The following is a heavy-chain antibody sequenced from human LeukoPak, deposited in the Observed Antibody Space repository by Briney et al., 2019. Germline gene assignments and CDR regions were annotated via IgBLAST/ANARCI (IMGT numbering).Heavy chain of an antibody. V-gene: IGHV1-8*01. CDR2: MNPNSGNT. J-gene: IGHJ6*03. D-gene: IGHD6-13*01. CDR1: GYTFTSYD. Sequence: ASVKVSCKASGYTFTSYDINWVRQATGQGLEWMGWMNPNSGNTGYAQKFQGRVTMTRNTSISTAYMELSRLRSDDTAVYYCARGSSSWYLTYYYYYMDVWGKGTTVTVSS. CDR3: ARGSSSWYLTYYYYYMDV.